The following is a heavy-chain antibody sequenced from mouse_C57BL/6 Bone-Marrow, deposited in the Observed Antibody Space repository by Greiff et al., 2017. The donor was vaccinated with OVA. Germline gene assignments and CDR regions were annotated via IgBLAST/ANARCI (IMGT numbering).Heavy chain of an antibody. CDR1: GYTFTDYE. CDR2: IDPETGGT. V-gene: IGHV1-15*01. Sequence: VQLQESGAELVRPGASVTLSCKASGYTFTDYEMHWVKQTPVHGLEWIGAIDPETGGTAYNQKFKGKAILTADKSSSTAYMALRSLTSEDSAVYYCTRGYSSYYAMDYWGQGTSVTVSS. CDR3: TRGYSSYYAMDY. J-gene: IGHJ4*01. D-gene: IGHD2-5*01.